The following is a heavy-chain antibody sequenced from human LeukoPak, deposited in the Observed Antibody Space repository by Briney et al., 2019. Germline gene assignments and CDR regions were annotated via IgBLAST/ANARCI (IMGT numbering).Heavy chain of an antibody. V-gene: IGHV3-30*02. J-gene: IGHJ4*02. CDR2: IRYDGSNK. D-gene: IGHD3-3*01. CDR1: GFTFSSHA. CDR3: AKTLDYDFWSGYQDY. Sequence: PGGSLRLSCAASGFTFSSHALSWVRQAPGKGLEWVAFIRYDGSNKYYADSVKGRFTISRDNSKNTLYLQMNSLRAEDTAVYYCAKTLDYDFWSGYQDYWGQGTLVTVSS.